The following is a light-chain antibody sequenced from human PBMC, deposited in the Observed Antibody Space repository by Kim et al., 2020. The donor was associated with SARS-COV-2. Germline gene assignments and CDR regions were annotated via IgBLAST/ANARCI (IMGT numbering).Light chain of an antibody. Sequence: PGDRATLSCRASQSVSSSYLAWYQQKPGQAPRLLIFGASSRATGIPDRFSGSGSGTDFTLTISRLEPEDFAVYYCQHYGISPPVTFGQGTRLEIK. CDR3: QHYGISPPVT. J-gene: IGKJ5*01. CDR2: GAS. V-gene: IGKV3-20*01. CDR1: QSVSSSY.